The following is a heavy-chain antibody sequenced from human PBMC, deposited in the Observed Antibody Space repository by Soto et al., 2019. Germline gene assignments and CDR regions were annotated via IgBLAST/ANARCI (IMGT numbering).Heavy chain of an antibody. CDR3: ARDPVTGTTGEYYFDY. D-gene: IGHD1-7*01. CDR1: GFTFSSYG. V-gene: IGHV3-33*01. J-gene: IGHJ4*02. Sequence: GGSLRLSCAASGFTFSSYGMHWVRQAPGKGLEWVAVIWYDGSNKYYADSAKGRFTISRDNSKNTLYLQMNSLRAEDTAVYYCARDPVTGTTGEYYFDYWGQGTLVTVSS. CDR2: IWYDGSNK.